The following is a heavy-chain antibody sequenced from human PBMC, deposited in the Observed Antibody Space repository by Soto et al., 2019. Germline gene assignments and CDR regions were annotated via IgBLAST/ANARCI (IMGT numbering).Heavy chain of an antibody. CDR3: AREGDCSSTSCSYGMDV. V-gene: IGHV1-2*02. Sequence: ASVKVSCKASGYTFTGYYIHWVRQAPGQGLEWMGWINPNSGGTNYAQKFQGRVTMTRDTSISTAYMELSRLRSDDTAVYYCAREGDCSSTSCSYGMDVWGQGTTVTVSS. CDR1: GYTFTGYY. J-gene: IGHJ6*02. D-gene: IGHD2-2*01. CDR2: INPNSGGT.